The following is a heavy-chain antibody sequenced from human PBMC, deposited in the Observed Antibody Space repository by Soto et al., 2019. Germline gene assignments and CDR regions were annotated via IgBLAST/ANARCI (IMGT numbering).Heavy chain of an antibody. CDR3: ARYYYDSSYFDY. CDR1: GCSLSSYY. J-gene: IGHJ4*02. Sequence: SGTPSLTCTVPGCSLSSYYWSWIRQPPGKGLEWIGYIYYSGSTNYNPSLKSRVTISVDTSKNQFSLKLSSVTAADTAVYYCARYYYDSSYFDYWGQGTLVTVSS. D-gene: IGHD3-22*01. V-gene: IGHV4-59*01. CDR2: IYYSGST.